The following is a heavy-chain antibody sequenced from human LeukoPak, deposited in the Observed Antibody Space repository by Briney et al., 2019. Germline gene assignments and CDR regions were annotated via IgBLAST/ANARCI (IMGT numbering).Heavy chain of an antibody. CDR3: ARSKTPPDAFDI. J-gene: IGHJ3*02. CDR2: IIPIFGTA. V-gene: IGHV1-69*06. Sequence: SVKVSCKASGGTFSSYAISWVRQAPGQGLEWMGGIIPIFGTANYAQKFQGRVTITADKSTSTAYMELSSLRSEDTAVYYFARSKTPPDAFDIWGQGTMVTVSS. CDR1: GGTFSSYA.